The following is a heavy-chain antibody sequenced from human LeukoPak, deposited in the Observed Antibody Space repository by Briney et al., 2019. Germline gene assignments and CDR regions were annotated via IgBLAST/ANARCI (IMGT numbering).Heavy chain of an antibody. CDR1: RYSFTSYW. J-gene: IGHJ4*02. V-gene: IGHV5-51*01. Sequence: GESLKISCKGSRYSFTSYWIGWVRQMPGKGLEWMGIIYPGDSDTRYSPSFQGQVTISADKSISTAYLQWSSLKASDTAMYYCARQSGYSSGWYVVDYFDYWGQGTLVTVSS. D-gene: IGHD6-19*01. CDR2: IYPGDSDT. CDR3: ARQSGYSSGWYVVDYFDY.